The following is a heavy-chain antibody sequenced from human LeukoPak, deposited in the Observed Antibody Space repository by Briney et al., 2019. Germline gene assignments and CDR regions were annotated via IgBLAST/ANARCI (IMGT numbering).Heavy chain of an antibody. CDR3: AKGVYCSGGSCFSEGVGYYYYYMDV. Sequence: PGGSLRLSCAASGFTFSSYAMSWVRQAPGKGLEWVSAISGSGGSTYYADSVKGRFTISRDNSKNTLYLQMNSLRAEDTAVYYCAKGVYCSGGSCFSEGVGYYYYYMDVWGEGTTVTVSS. CDR1: GFTFSSYA. D-gene: IGHD2-15*01. J-gene: IGHJ6*03. CDR2: ISGSGGST. V-gene: IGHV3-23*01.